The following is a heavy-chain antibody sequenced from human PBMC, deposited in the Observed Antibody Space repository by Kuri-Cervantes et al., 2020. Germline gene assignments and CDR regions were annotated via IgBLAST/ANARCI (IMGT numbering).Heavy chain of an antibody. CDR1: GYSISSGYY. CDR2: IYHSGST. D-gene: IGHD3-10*01. CDR3: ARGCYGSGSYSYYFDY. V-gene: IGHV4-38-2*01. Sequence: SETLSLTCAVSGYSISSGYYWGWIRQPPGKGLEWIGSIYHSGSTYYNPSLKSRVTISVDTSKNQFSLKLSSVTAADTAVYYCARGCYGSGSYSYYFDYWGQGTLVTVSS. J-gene: IGHJ4*02.